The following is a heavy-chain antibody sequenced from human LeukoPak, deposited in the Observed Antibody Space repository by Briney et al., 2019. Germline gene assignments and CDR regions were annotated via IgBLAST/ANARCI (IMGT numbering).Heavy chain of an antibody. Sequence: GGSLRLSCAASGVTFSSYAMSWVRQAPGKGLEWVSAISGSSGSTYYADSVKGRFTISRDNSKNQLYLQMNSLRAEDTAVYYCAKYDAIAAAGAFDYKGQGTLVTVSS. CDR1: GVTFSSYA. V-gene: IGHV3-23*01. CDR3: AKYDAIAAAGAFDY. D-gene: IGHD6-13*01. J-gene: IGHJ4*02. CDR2: ISGSSGST.